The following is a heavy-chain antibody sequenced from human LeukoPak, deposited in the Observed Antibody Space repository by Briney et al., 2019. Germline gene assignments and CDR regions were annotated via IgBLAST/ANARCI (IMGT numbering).Heavy chain of an antibody. D-gene: IGHD6-13*01. CDR3: AKFGIAAAGNY. CDR1: GFTFSSYA. CDR2: ISGSDGIR. J-gene: IGHJ4*02. V-gene: IGHV3-23*01. Sequence: GGSLRLSCAASGFTFSSYAMSWVRQAPGKGLEWVSAISGSDGIRYYADSVKGRFTISRDNSKNTLYLQMNSLRAEDTAVYYCAKFGIAAAGNYWGQGTLVTVSS.